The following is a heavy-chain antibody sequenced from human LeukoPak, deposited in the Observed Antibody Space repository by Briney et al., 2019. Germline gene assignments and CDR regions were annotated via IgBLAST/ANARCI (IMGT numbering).Heavy chain of an antibody. J-gene: IGHJ4*02. V-gene: IGHV1-18*01. Sequence: ASVKVSCKASGYTFTSYGISWVRQAPGQGLEWMGWISAYNGNTNYAQKLQGRVTMTTDTSTSTAYMELRSLRSDDTAVYYCARSPPGIAAAGISFLFDYWGQGTLVTVSS. CDR2: ISAYNGNT. CDR1: GYTFTSYG. D-gene: IGHD6-13*01. CDR3: ARSPPGIAAAGISFLFDY.